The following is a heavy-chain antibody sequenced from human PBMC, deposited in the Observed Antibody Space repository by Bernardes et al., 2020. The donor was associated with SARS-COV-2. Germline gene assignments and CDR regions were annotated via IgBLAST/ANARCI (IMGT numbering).Heavy chain of an antibody. CDR3: ARADFSGWDPDYGLDV. Sequence: GGSLRLSCESSGFTFSSYWMSWVRQAPGKGLEWVANIKQDGSDRYYVDSVKGRFTVSRDNAKNTLYLQMNSLRVEDTALYYCARADFSGWDPDYGLDVWGQGTTVTVSS. D-gene: IGHD6-19*01. J-gene: IGHJ6*01. V-gene: IGHV3-7*04. CDR2: IKQDGSDR. CDR1: GFTFSSYW.